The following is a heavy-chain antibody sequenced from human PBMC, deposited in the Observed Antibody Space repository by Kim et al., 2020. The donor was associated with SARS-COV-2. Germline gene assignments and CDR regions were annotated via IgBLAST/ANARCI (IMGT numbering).Heavy chain of an antibody. Sequence: GGSLRLSCSASGFTFSTSAMQWVRQAPGKGLEFVSGISYNGDDTYYADSVKGRFTISRDNSKNTVYLQISSLRTEDTAVYYCVKRGQLLYWGQGTLATVSS. CDR1: GFTFSTSA. CDR2: ISYNGDDT. J-gene: IGHJ4*02. V-gene: IGHV3-64D*09. CDR3: VKRGQLLY. D-gene: IGHD2-2*02.